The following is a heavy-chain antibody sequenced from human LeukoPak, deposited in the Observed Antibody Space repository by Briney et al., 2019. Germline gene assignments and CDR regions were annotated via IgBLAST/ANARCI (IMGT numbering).Heavy chain of an antibody. Sequence: SETLSLTCTVSGASISNYYWSWIRQPPGKGLEWFGDIHYSGNTNYNPSLKSRVTISVDTSKNQFSLKLSSVTAADTAVFYCARRGVENYFDYWGQGILVTVSS. V-gene: IGHV4-59*08. J-gene: IGHJ4*02. CDR2: IHYSGNT. CDR3: ARRGVENYFDY. CDR1: GASISNYY. D-gene: IGHD2-2*01.